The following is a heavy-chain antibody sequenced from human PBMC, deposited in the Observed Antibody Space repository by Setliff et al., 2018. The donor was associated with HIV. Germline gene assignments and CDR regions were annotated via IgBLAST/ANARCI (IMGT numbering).Heavy chain of an antibody. CDR3: AKMDVVVIPAAIRY. CDR2: ISGSGGNT. CDR1: GFTFSTYW. J-gene: IGHJ4*02. Sequence: GSLRLSCAASGFTFSTYWMIWVRQAPGKGLEWVSAISGSGGNTHYADSVKGRFTIFRDNSKNTLYLQMNSLRAEDTAVYYCAKMDVVVIPAAIRYWGQGTLVTVSS. V-gene: IGHV3-23*01. D-gene: IGHD2-2*01.